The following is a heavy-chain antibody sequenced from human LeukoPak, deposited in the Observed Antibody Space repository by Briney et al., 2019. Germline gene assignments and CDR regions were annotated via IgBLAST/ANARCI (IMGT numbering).Heavy chain of an antibody. CDR2: ISTRSSYI. CDR1: GFTFSNYS. V-gene: IGHV3-21*01. Sequence: GGSLRLSCAASGFTFSNYSMNWVRQAPGKGLEWVSSISTRSSYIYHADSVKGRFTISRDNSKNSLFLQMNSLRAEDTAVYFCVKSTRAVMAMMDVWGKGTTVTVSS. CDR3: VKSTRAVMAMMDV. J-gene: IGHJ6*04. D-gene: IGHD3-16*01.